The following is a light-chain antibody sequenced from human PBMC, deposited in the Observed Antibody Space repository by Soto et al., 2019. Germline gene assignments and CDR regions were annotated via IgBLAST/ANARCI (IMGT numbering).Light chain of an antibody. J-gene: IGLJ2*01. Sequence: QSALTQPASVSGSPGQSITISCTGTISDVGDYNYVSWYQHHPGKAPKLVIYEVGNRPSGVSNRFSGSKSGNTASLTISGLQSEDEADYYCSSYTTTSTLVVFGGGTKLTVL. CDR2: EVG. V-gene: IGLV2-14*01. CDR3: SSYTTTSTLVV. CDR1: ISDVGDYNY.